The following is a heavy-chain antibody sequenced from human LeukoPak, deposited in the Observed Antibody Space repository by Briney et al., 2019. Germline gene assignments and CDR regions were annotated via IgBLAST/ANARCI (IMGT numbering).Heavy chain of an antibody. J-gene: IGHJ4*02. CDR1: GFTFSVAW. V-gene: IGHV3-15*01. D-gene: IGHD2-15*01. CDR2: IKSKTDGGTT. Sequence: PGGSLRLSCAASGFTFSVAWMSWVRQAPGMGLEWVGRIKSKTDGGTTDYAAPVKGRFTISRDDSKNTLYLQINSLKTEDTAVYYCTAEMPGSSRASDYWGQGTLVTVSS. CDR3: TAEMPGSSRASDY.